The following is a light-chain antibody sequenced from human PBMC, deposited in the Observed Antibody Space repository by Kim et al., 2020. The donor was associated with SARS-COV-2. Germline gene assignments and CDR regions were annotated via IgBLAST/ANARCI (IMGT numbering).Light chain of an antibody. J-gene: IGKJ3*01. CDR1: QGIGTY. V-gene: IGKV1-9*01. CDR3: EQLNDYPFT. Sequence: DIQLTQSPSFLSASVGDRVTITCRASQGIGTYLAWYQQKPGKAPKLLIYAASTLQSGVPSRFSGSGSGTEFTLTISSLQPEDFGTFYCEQLNDYPFTFGPGTKVDIK. CDR2: AAS.